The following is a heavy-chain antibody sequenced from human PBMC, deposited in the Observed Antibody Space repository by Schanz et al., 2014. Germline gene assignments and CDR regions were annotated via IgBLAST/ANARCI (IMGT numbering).Heavy chain of an antibody. Sequence: EVQLLESGGGLVQPGGSLRLSCAASGFTFSSYAMNWIRQTPKGLEWVSSINSRSNFIYYADSVKGRFTISRDNAKNSLYLQMNSLRAEDTAVYYCAGAVATIRADSFDIWGQGTMVAVSS. J-gene: IGHJ3*02. D-gene: IGHD5-12*01. CDR1: GFTFSSYA. CDR3: AGAVATIRADSFDI. V-gene: IGHV3-21*01. CDR2: INSRSNFI.